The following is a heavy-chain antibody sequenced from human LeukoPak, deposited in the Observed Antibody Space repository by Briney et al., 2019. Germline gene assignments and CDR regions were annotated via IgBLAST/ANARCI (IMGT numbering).Heavy chain of an antibody. CDR1: GFTFDDYA. V-gene: IGHV3-9*01. CDR3: ARAPATNEWRCMDY. Sequence: GGSLRLSCAASGFTFDDYAMHWVRQAPGKGLEWVSGISWNSGSIGYADSVKGRFTISRDNAKNSLYLQMNSLRAEDTAVYYCARAPATNEWRCMDYWGQGTLVTVSS. CDR2: ISWNSGSI. D-gene: IGHD2-8*02. J-gene: IGHJ4*02.